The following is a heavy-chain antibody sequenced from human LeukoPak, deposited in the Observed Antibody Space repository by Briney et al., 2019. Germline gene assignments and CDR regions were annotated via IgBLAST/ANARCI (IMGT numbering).Heavy chain of an antibody. CDR3: ARRPRNYYDSSGYEGGGFDY. D-gene: IGHD3-22*01. V-gene: IGHV4-59*01. CDR1: GFTFSNAW. J-gene: IGHJ4*02. Sequence: LRLSCAASGFTFSNAWMSWIRQPPGKGLEWIGYIYYSGSTTYSPSLESRVTISVDTSKNQFSLKLSSVTAADTAVYYCARRPRNYYDSSGYEGGGFDYWGQGTLVTVSS. CDR2: IYYSGST.